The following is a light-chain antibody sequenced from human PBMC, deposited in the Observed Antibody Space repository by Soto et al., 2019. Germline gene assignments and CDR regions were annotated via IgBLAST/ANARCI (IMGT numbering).Light chain of an antibody. CDR3: LQVANFPRT. CDR2: AAT. CDR1: QDINSR. Sequence: DIQMTQSPSSVSASVGDTVTITCRASQDINSRLAWFQQQPGRPPKYVIQAATMLQSGFPSRFAGSGSGRDFTLTIHTLQPEDSVTYYCLQVANFPRTFGQGTKVDIK. J-gene: IGKJ1*01. V-gene: IGKV1-12*01.